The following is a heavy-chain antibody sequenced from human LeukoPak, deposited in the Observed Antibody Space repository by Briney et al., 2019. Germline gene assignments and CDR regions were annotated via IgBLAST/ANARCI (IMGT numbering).Heavy chain of an antibody. Sequence: SETLSLTCTVSGGSISSYYWSWIRQPAGKGLEWIGRIYTGGSTNYNPSLKSRVTMSVDTSKNQFSLKLSSVTAADTAVYYCARSLMGSGSGLLFDYWGQGTLVTVSS. V-gene: IGHV4-4*07. CDR1: GGSISSYY. D-gene: IGHD3-22*01. CDR2: IYTGGST. J-gene: IGHJ4*02. CDR3: ARSLMGSGSGLLFDY.